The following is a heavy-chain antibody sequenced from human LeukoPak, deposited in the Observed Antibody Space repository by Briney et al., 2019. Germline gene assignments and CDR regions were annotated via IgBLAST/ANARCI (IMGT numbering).Heavy chain of an antibody. V-gene: IGHV3-23*01. CDR1: GFSFRSYA. CDR3: AKTNYYDSSGSYYFVY. J-gene: IGHJ4*02. Sequence: PGGSLRLSCAASGFSFRSYAMSWVRQAPGKGLEWGSGISGSGGSMYYADSGKGRFTISRDDSKNTLYLQMNSLRAEDTAIYYCAKTNYYDSSGSYYFVYWGQGTLVTVSS. D-gene: IGHD3-22*01. CDR2: ISGSGGSM.